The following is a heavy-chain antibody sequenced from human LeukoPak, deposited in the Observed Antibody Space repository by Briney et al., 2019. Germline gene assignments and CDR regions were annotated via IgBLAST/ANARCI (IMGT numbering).Heavy chain of an antibody. V-gene: IGHV4-34*01. CDR2: INHSGST. J-gene: IGHJ4*02. CDR1: GGSFSGYY. Sequence: SETLSLTCAVYGGSFSGYYWSWVRQPPGKGLEWIGEINHSGSTNYNPSLKSRVTISVDTSKNQFSLRLSSVTAADTAVYYCARVTGYMIEDYFDYWGQGTLVTVSS. CDR3: ARVTGYMIEDYFDY. D-gene: IGHD3-22*01.